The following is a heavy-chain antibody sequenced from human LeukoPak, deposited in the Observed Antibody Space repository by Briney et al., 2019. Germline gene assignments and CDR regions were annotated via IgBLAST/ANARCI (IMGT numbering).Heavy chain of an antibody. V-gene: IGHV4-4*02. J-gene: IGHJ4*02. D-gene: IGHD3-10*01. Sequence: SGTLSLTCAVSGGSLSSSNWWSWVRQPPGKGLEWIGEIYHSASTNYNPSLKSRVTISVDKSKNQFSLKLSSVTAADTAVYYCARYSRTYYYGSGSYYRRGYFDYWGQGTLVTVSS. CDR1: GGSLSSSNW. CDR3: ARYSRTYYYGSGSYYRRGYFDY. CDR2: IYHSAST.